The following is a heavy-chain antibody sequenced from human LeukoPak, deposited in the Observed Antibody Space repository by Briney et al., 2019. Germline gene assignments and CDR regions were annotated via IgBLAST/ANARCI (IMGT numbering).Heavy chain of an antibody. CDR2: INHSGST. J-gene: IGHJ4*02. Sequence: PSETLSLTCAVYGGSFSGYYWSWIRQPPGKGLEWIGEINHSGSTNYNPSLKSRVTISVDTSKNQFSLKLSSVTAADTAVYYCARLAYARYSGYDYFWYFDYWGQGTLVTVSS. V-gene: IGHV4-34*01. CDR1: GGSFSGYY. CDR3: ARLAYARYSGYDYFWYFDY. D-gene: IGHD5-12*01.